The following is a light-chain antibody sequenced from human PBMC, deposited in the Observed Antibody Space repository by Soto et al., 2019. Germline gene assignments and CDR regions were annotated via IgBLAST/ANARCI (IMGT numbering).Light chain of an antibody. Sequence: QSALTQPASVSGSPGQSITISCTGTSSDVGAYNYVSWYQQHPDKAPKLIIYEVSNRPSGVSYRFSGSKSGNTASLTISGLQAEDEADYYCNSYTNINTRACVFGTGTKLTVL. CDR1: SSDVGAYNY. J-gene: IGLJ1*01. CDR2: EVS. V-gene: IGLV2-14*01. CDR3: NSYTNINTRACV.